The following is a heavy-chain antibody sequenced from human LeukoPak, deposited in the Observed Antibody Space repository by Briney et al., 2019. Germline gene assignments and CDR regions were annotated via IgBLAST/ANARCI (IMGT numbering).Heavy chain of an antibody. Sequence: KPGGSLRLSCAASGFTFSSYSMTWVRQAPGKGLEWVSCISSRSSYIYYADSLKGRFTISRDNAKNSLYLQMNSLRAEDTAVYYCARDVGRVVDEIDYWGRGTLVTVSS. D-gene: IGHD2-15*01. V-gene: IGHV3-21*01. CDR2: ISSRSSYI. CDR3: ARDVGRVVDEIDY. CDR1: GFTFSSYS. J-gene: IGHJ4*02.